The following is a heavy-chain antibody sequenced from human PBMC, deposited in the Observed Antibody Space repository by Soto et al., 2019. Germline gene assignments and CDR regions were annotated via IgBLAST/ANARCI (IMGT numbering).Heavy chain of an antibody. CDR1: GYTFTSYY. Sequence: ASVEVSCKASGYTFTSYYMHWVRQAPGQGLEWMGIINPSGGSTSYAQKFQGRVTMTRDTSTSTVYMELSSLRSEDTAVYYCASTSTYYDFWSGPYPCYWGQGTLVTVSS. CDR2: INPSGGST. J-gene: IGHJ4*02. CDR3: ASTSTYYDFWSGPYPCY. V-gene: IGHV1-46*01. D-gene: IGHD3-3*01.